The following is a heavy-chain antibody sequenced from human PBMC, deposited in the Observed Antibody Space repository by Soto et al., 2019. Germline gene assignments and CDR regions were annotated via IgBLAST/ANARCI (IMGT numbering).Heavy chain of an antibody. J-gene: IGHJ5*02. Sequence: SETLSLTCTVSGGSIISTFYYWGWLRQPPGRGLEWIANIHYSGETHYSPSLKSRVAISVDTSKSQFSLTLDSVTAADTAVYYCARRPDFRDHGWFDPWGQGILVTGSS. CDR3: ARRPDFRDHGWFDP. D-gene: IGHD4-17*01. CDR2: IHYSGET. CDR1: GGSIISTFYY. V-gene: IGHV4-39*01.